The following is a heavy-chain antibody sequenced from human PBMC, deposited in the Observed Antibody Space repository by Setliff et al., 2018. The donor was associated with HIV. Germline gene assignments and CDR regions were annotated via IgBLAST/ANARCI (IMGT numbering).Heavy chain of an antibody. D-gene: IGHD4-17*01. J-gene: IGHJ5*02. CDR3: ARGGYGDNWFDP. CDR1: GGTFSSYA. CDR2: IIPIFGTA. V-gene: IGHV1-69*05. Sequence: SVKVSCKASGGTFSSYAISWVRQAPGQGLEWRGGIIPIFGTANYAQKFQGRVTITTDEATSTAYMELSSLRSEDTAVYYCARGGYGDNWFDPWGQGTLVTVSS.